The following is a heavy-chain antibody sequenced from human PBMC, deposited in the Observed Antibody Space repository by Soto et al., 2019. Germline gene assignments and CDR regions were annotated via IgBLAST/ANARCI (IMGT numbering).Heavy chain of an antibody. V-gene: IGHV3-33*01. CDR1: GFTFSSYG. CDR3: ARDGGIVGASFDY. J-gene: IGHJ4*02. Sequence: QVQLVESGGGVVQPGRSLRLSCAASGFTFSSYGMHWVRQAPGKGLEWVAVIWYDGSNKYYADSVKGRFTISRDNSKNTLYLQMNSLRAEDTAVYYSARDGGIVGASFDYWGQGTLVTVSS. D-gene: IGHD1-26*01. CDR2: IWYDGSNK.